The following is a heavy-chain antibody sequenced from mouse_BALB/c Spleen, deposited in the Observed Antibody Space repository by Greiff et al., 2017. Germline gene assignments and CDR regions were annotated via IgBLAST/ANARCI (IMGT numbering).Heavy chain of an antibody. CDR3: ARDRVYAMDY. Sequence: EVKLVESGGGLVQPGGSRKLSCAASGFTFSSFGMHWVRQAPEKGLEWVAYISSGSSTIYYADTVKGRFTISRDNPENTLFLQMTSLRSEDTAMYYCARDRVYAMDYWGQGTSVTVSS. J-gene: IGHJ4*01. CDR1: GFTFSSFG. V-gene: IGHV5-17*02. CDR2: ISSGSSTI.